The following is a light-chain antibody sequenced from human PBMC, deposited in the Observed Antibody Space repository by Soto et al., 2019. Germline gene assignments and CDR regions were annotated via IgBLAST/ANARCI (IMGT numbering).Light chain of an antibody. Sequence: SYELTQPPSVSVSPGQTARITCSGDALPKQYSYWYQQKPDQAPVLVIYKDSERPSGIPERISGSSSGTTVTLTISGVQAEDEADYYCQSADSSGNYVVFGGGTKVTVL. CDR1: ALPKQY. V-gene: IGLV3-25*03. J-gene: IGLJ2*01. CDR2: KDS. CDR3: QSADSSGNYVV.